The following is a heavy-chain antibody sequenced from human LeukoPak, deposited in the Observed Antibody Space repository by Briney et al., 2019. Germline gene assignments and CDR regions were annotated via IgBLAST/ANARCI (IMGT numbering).Heavy chain of an antibody. Sequence: GGSLRLSCAASGFTSSDHYMDWVRQAPGKGLEWIGRSRNKANRYSTEYAASVQDRFSISRDESENSLYFQINGLKTEDTAVYYCGVGASVANYYSYMDVWGKGTTVTVSS. CDR3: GVGASVANYYSYMDV. J-gene: IGHJ6*03. CDR1: GFTSSDHY. V-gene: IGHV3-72*01. D-gene: IGHD1-26*01. CDR2: SRNKANRYST.